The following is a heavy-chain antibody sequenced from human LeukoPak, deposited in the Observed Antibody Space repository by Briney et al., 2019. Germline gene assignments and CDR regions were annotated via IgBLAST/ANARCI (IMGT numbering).Heavy chain of an antibody. CDR1: GGTFSSYA. CDR3: ARESSVAPYYYDSSGYSDY. D-gene: IGHD3-22*01. V-gene: IGHV1-69*04. Sequence: SVKVSCKASGGTFSSYAISWVRQAPGQGLEWMGRIIPILGIANYAQKFQGRVTITADKTTSTAYMELSSLRSEDTAVYYCARESSVAPYYYDSSGYSDYWGQGTLVTVSS. CDR2: IIPILGIA. J-gene: IGHJ4*02.